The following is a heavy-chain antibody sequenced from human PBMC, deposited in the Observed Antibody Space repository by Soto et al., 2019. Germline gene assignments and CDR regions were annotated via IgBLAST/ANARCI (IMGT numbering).Heavy chain of an antibody. CDR1: GYTFFSYG. CDR2: ISTYNGHT. V-gene: IGHV1-18*01. Sequence: ASVKVSCKASGYTFFSYGISWVRQAPGQGLEWMGWISTYNGHTSYAQNLQGRVTMTTDTSTRTAYMELRSLRSDDTAVYDCARKSSSSYWLDPWGQGTLVTVSS. CDR3: ARKSSSSYWLDP. D-gene: IGHD6-6*01. J-gene: IGHJ5*02.